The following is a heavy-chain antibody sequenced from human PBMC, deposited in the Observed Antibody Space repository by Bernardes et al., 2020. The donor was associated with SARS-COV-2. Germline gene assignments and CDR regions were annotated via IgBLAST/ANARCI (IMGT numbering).Heavy chain of an antibody. D-gene: IGHD3-3*01. J-gene: IGHJ4*02. CDR3: ARVGSGTYPPDFDY. V-gene: IGHV1-2*02. CDR1: GYTFTDYY. CDR2: INPNSGGT. Sequence: ASVKVSCKASGYTFTDYYMSWVRQAPGQGLEWMGWINPNSGGTNYAQKFQGRVTMTCDTSISTAYMDLSRLRSDDTAVYYCARVGSGTYPPDFDYWGKGTLATVSS.